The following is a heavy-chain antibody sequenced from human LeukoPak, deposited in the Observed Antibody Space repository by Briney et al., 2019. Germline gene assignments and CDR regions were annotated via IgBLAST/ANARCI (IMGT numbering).Heavy chain of an antibody. CDR3: ARVGYTSGWYRN. D-gene: IGHD6-19*01. CDR1: GFTFSSYT. Sequence: GGSLRLSCAASGFTFSSYTMSWVRQAPGKGLEWVSSISSSSNYIYYADSVKGRFTISRDNAKNSLYLQMNSLRAEDTAVYYCARVGYTSGWYRNWGQGTLVTVSS. J-gene: IGHJ4*02. V-gene: IGHV3-21*04. CDR2: ISSSSNYI.